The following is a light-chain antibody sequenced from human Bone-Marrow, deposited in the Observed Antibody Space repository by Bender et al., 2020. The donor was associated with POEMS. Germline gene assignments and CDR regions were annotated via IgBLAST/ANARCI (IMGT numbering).Light chain of an antibody. CDR1: SSNTGSGYD. CDR3: CSYAGPSTNYV. V-gene: IGLV1-40*01. CDR2: EGS. Sequence: QSVLTPPPSVSGAPGQRVTISCTGSSSNTGSGYDINWYQHLPGTAPKLMIYEGSKRPPGVSNRFSGSRSGNTASLTISGLQAEDEADYYCCSYAGPSTNYVFGTGTKVTVL. J-gene: IGLJ1*01.